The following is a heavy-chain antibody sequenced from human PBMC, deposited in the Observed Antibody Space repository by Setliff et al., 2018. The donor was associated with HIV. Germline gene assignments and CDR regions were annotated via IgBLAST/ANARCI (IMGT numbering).Heavy chain of an antibody. CDR1: GASIGRRSDC. Sequence: SETLSLTCTVSGASIGRRSDCWGWIRQPPGKGLEWIGSFYYSWNTYYNPSLKSRVTISVDTSKNQFSLNVNSVTAADTAVYYCASYGGGSENDAFRVRGQGTMVTVSS. D-gene: IGHD4-17*01. J-gene: IGHJ3*01. CDR3: ASYGGGSENDAFRV. CDR2: FYYSWNT. V-gene: IGHV4-39*01.